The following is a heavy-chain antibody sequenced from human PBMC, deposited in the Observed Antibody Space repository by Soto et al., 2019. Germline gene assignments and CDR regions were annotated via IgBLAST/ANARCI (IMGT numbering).Heavy chain of an antibody. CDR3: ARTGGATDS. D-gene: IGHD3-16*01. CDR1: GDSVSSNSAA. V-gene: IGHV6-1*01. Sequence: QVKLQQSGPGLVKPSQTLSLTCAISGDSVSSNSAAWNWIRQSPSRVFEWLGRTYYRSKWYNEYAVAVKGRISINSDTSKNHFALLLNSVTPEDTAVYYCARTGGATDSWGQGTLVTVSS. J-gene: IGHJ4*02. CDR2: TYYRSKWYN.